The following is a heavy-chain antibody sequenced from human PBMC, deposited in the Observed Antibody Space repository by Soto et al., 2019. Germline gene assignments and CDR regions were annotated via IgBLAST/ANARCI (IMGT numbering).Heavy chain of an antibody. CDR3: ARDGGDSSSWYFAFDI. D-gene: IGHD6-13*01. CDR2: ISNDGSNK. V-gene: IGHV3-30*03. J-gene: IGHJ3*02. Sequence: GGSLRLSCAASGFSFSTYGMHWVRQAPGKGLEWVAFISNDGSNKYYADSVKGRFTISRDNAKNSLYLQMNSLRAEDTAVYYCARDGGDSSSWYFAFDIWGQGTMVTVSS. CDR1: GFSFSTYG.